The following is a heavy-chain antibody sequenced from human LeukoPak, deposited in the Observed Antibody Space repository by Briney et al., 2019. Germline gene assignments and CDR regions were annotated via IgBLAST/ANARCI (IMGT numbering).Heavy chain of an antibody. Sequence: GGSLRLSCAASGFTFSSYEMNWVRQAPGKGLEWVSYISSSGSTIYYADSVKGRFTISRDNSKNTLYLQMNSLRAEDTAVYYCAKEVRSSWYGYYYYYMDVWGKGTTVTVSS. CDR2: ISSSGSTI. CDR1: GFTFSSYE. D-gene: IGHD6-13*01. J-gene: IGHJ6*03. V-gene: IGHV3-48*03. CDR3: AKEVRSSWYGYYYYYMDV.